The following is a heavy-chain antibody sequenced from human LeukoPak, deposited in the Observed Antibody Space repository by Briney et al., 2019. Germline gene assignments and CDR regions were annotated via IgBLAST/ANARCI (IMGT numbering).Heavy chain of an antibody. CDR3: ARTVSTGVFDY. CDR1: GFTFSNFW. J-gene: IGHJ4*02. V-gene: IGHV3-74*01. Sequence: GGSLRLSCAASGFTFSNFWMHWVRQAPGKGLVWVSHIDSDGSSTSYADSVKGRFTISRDNTKDTLFLQMNSLRAEDTAVYYCARTVSTGVFDYWVQGTLVTVSS. D-gene: IGHD1-1*01. CDR2: IDSDGSST.